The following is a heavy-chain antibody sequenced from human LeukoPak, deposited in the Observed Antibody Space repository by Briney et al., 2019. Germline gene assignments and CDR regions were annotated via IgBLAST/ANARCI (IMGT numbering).Heavy chain of an antibody. CDR3: ARRDYYDSSGYSPLFDY. V-gene: IGHV3-74*01. J-gene: IGHJ4*02. CDR2: INNDGSSA. D-gene: IGHD3-22*01. CDR1: GFTFTNYW. Sequence: GGSLRLSCAASGFTFTNYWMHWVRQVPGKGLVWVSGINNDGSSAIYADSVKGRFTFSRDNAKNTVYLQMNNLRAEDTAVYYCARRDYYDSSGYSPLFDYWGQGTLVTVSS.